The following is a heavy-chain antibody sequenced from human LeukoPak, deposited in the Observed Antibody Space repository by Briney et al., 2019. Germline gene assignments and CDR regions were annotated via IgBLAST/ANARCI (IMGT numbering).Heavy chain of an antibody. CDR2: INLDGTEK. D-gene: IGHD1-26*01. Sequence: GGSLRLSCAASGFTFSYSWMSWVRQAPGKGLEWVANINLDGTEKHYVDSVKGRFTISRDNAGKSLYLQMNSLRAEDTAVYYCARDNVGATPFDYWGQGTLVTVSS. V-gene: IGHV3-7*05. CDR3: ARDNVGATPFDY. CDR1: GFTFSYSW. J-gene: IGHJ4*02.